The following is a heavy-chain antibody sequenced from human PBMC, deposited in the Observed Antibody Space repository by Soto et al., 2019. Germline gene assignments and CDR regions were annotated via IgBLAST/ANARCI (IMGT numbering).Heavy chain of an antibody. CDR3: ARVGGSSDYFDY. Sequence: GGSLRLSCAASGFTFSSYAMHWVRQAPGKGLEWVAVISYDGSNKYYADSVKGRFTISRDNSKNTLYLQMNSLRAEDTAVYYCARVGGSSDYFDYWGQGTLVTVSS. V-gene: IGHV3-30-3*01. D-gene: IGHD6-6*01. CDR2: ISYDGSNK. CDR1: GFTFSSYA. J-gene: IGHJ4*02.